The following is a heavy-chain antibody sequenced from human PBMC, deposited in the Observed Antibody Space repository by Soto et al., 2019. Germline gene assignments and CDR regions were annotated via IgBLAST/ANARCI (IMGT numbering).Heavy chain of an antibody. V-gene: IGHV3-15*01. CDR3: TTDAAGFCTDGSCYDFDD. D-gene: IGHD2-15*01. Sequence: GGSLRLSCAASGFTFSNAWMSWVRQAPGKGLEWVGRIKSKTDGGTTDYAAPVKGRFTISRDESKNTLYLQMISLKTEATDVYYCTTDAAGFCTDGSCYDFDDWGQGTLVTVSS. J-gene: IGHJ4*02. CDR1: GFTFSNAW. CDR2: IKSKTDGGTT.